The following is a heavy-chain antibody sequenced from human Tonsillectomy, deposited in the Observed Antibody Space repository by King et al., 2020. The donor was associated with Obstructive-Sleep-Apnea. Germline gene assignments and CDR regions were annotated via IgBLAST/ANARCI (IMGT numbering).Heavy chain of an antibody. J-gene: IGHJ4*02. CDR2: IYPGDSDT. Sequence: LVQSGAEVKKPGESLKISCKVSGYSFTNYWIAWVRQMPGKGLEWMGIIYPGDSDTRYSPSFQGQVTISVDKSISTANLQWSSLKASDTAMYYCARRARGLGSYYYFFDYWGQGTLVTVSS. CDR1: GYSFTNYW. D-gene: IGHD3-10*01. CDR3: ARRARGLGSYYYFFDY. V-gene: IGHV5-51*01.